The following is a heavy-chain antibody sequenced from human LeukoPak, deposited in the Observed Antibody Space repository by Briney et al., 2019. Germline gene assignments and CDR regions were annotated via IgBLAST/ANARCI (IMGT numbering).Heavy chain of an antibody. J-gene: IGHJ4*02. V-gene: IGHV5-51*01. Sequence: PGESLKISCKASGYSFDYYWIAWVRQMPGKGLEWMGIIYPEDYDSTYSASFQGQVTISDDKSINTAYLQWSSLKASNTAIYYWARVGSVTNFGVVSYYFDYWGQGTLVTVSS. D-gene: IGHD3-3*01. CDR1: GYSFDYYW. CDR3: ARVGSVTNFGVVSYYFDY. CDR2: IYPEDYDS.